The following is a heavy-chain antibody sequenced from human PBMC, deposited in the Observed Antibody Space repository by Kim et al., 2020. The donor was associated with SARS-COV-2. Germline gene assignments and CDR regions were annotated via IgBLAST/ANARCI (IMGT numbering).Heavy chain of an antibody. J-gene: IGHJ4*02. Sequence: TATYYVGSVKGRFTVSRDNPKNSLYLQMNSLRVEDTAVYFCARDMRGFGYWGQGTLVTVSS. V-gene: IGHV3-7*01. D-gene: IGHD3-16*01. CDR2: TAT. CDR3: ARDMRGFGY.